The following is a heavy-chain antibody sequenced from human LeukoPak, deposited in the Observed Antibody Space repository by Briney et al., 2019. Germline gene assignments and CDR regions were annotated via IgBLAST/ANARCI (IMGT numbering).Heavy chain of an antibody. CDR1: VGSISSNSYY. CDR3: ARRTVTGHAFDI. Sequence: SGTLSLTCTVSVGSISSNSYYWGWIRQPPGKGLEWIGSIYSGSTYYNRAIKSRVTISEDTSKNQFSLKLSSVTAAHTAVYYCARRTVTGHAFDIWGQGTMVTVSP. V-gene: IGHV4-39*01. D-gene: IGHD4-17*01. CDR2: IYSGST. J-gene: IGHJ3*02.